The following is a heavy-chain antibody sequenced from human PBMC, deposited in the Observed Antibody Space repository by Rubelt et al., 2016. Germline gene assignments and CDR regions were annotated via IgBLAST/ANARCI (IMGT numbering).Heavy chain of an antibody. J-gene: IGHJ4*02. Sequence: GLEWIGYISYSGNTFYNPSLRSRVTITVDTSKNQLSLKLSSVSAADTAVYYCAREEGPYDSSGYYYDWGQGNLVTVSS. V-gene: IGHV4-31*02. CDR3: AREEGPYDSSGYYYD. CDR2: ISYSGNT. D-gene: IGHD3-22*01.